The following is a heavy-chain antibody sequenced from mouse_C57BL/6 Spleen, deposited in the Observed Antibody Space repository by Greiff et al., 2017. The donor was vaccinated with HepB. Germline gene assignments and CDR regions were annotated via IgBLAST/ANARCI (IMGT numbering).Heavy chain of an antibody. CDR2: IDPENGDT. Sequence: EVQLQQSGAELVRPGASVKLSCTASGFNIKDDYMHWVKQRPEQGLEWIGWIDPENGDTEYASKFQGKATITADPSSNTAYLQLSSLTSEDTAVYYCRTGNYVTYWGQGTLVTVSA. D-gene: IGHD2-1*01. CDR1: GFNIKDDY. CDR3: RTGNYVTY. J-gene: IGHJ3*01. V-gene: IGHV14-4*01.